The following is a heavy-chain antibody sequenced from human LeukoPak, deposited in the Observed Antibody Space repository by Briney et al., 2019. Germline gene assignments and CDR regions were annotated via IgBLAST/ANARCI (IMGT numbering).Heavy chain of an antibody. D-gene: IGHD1-14*01. CDR3: ARVHTERYIDL. V-gene: IGHV3-7*01. CDR1: GFIFNSHW. CDR2: IRQDGDEK. Sequence: GGSLRLSCAGSGFIFNSHWMTWVRQAPGMGLEWVGNIRQDGDEKFYADSVRGRFTISRDNAKNSLYLHLNSLRAEDTAIYYCARVHTERYIDLWGRGTLVTVSP. J-gene: IGHJ2*01.